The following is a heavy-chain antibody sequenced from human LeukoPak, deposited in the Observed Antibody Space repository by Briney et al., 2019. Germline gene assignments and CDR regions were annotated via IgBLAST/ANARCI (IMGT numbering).Heavy chain of an antibody. V-gene: IGHV3-7*01. CDR3: ARRPWGIDEYFYSEY. CDR2: IKEDGSEK. J-gene: IGHJ4*02. Sequence: GRSLRLSCAASGFIFSSCWMSWVRQAAGKGLEWVDNIKEDGSEKYYVDSVKGRFTISRDHAKHSLYLQVNSLSAEHTPVYLCARRPWGIDEYFYSEYCGQEALGTVSS. D-gene: IGHD3-16*01. CDR1: GFIFSSCW.